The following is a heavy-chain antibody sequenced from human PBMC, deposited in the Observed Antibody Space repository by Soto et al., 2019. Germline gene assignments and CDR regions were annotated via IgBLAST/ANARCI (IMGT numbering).Heavy chain of an antibody. Sequence: PRWSLRLSCSASGFTFSSYAMSWFRQAPGKGLEWVSAISDSGGSTYYADSVKGRFTISRDNSKNTLYLQMNSLRAEDTAVYYCAKDSPLDYSNHLDYFDYWGQGTLVTVSS. CDR1: GFTFSSYA. J-gene: IGHJ4*02. V-gene: IGHV3-23*01. CDR2: ISDSGGST. D-gene: IGHD4-4*01. CDR3: AKDSPLDYSNHLDYFDY.